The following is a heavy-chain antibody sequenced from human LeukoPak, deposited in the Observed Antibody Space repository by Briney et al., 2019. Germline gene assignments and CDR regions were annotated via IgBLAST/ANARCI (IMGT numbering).Heavy chain of an antibody. CDR2: INPNSGGT. Sequence: ASVKVSCKASGYTFTGCYMHWVRQAPGQGLEWMGWINPNSGGTNYARKFQGRVTMTRDTPISTAYMELSRLRSDDTAVYYCARGRGRRDGYTSFDYWGQGTLVTVSS. CDR3: ARGRGRRDGYTSFDY. D-gene: IGHD5-24*01. V-gene: IGHV1-2*02. CDR1: GYTFTGCY. J-gene: IGHJ4*02.